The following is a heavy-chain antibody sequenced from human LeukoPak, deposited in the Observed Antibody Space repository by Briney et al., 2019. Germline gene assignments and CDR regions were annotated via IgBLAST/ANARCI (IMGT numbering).Heavy chain of an antibody. D-gene: IGHD6-6*01. J-gene: IGHJ6*03. CDR3: ATPPARNHYYYYMDV. V-gene: IGHV1-24*01. Sequence: ASVKVSCKVSGYTLTELSMHWMRQAPGKGLEWMGGFDPEDGETIYAQKFQGRVTMTEDTSTDTAYMELSSLRSEDTAVYYCATPPARNHYYYYMDVWGKGTTVTVSS. CDR2: FDPEDGET. CDR1: GYTLTELS.